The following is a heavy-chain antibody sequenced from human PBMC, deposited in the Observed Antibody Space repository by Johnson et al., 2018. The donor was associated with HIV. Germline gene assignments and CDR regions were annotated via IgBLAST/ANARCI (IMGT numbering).Heavy chain of an antibody. Sequence: VQLVESGGGLVQPGGSLRLSCVASGFTFSSYAMTWVRQAPGKGLEWVSSISGSGGSTFYADSVKGRFTISRDNSKNTLFLQMNSLRPEGTAVHYCARVIPVSSCFRYDAFDIWGQGTMVTVSS. V-gene: IGHV3-23*04. CDR2: ISGSGGST. CDR1: GFTFSSYA. D-gene: IGHD3-22*01. CDR3: ARVIPVSSCFRYDAFDI. J-gene: IGHJ3*02.